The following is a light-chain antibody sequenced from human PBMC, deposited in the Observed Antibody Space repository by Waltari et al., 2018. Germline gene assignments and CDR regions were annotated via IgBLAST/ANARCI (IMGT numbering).Light chain of an antibody. CDR2: ATS. CDR3: QQSYRTPPLT. V-gene: IGKV1-39*01. CDR1: QSISGY. Sequence: DIQMTQSPSSLSASVGDRVTITCRASQSISGYLNWYQQKPGKAPKVLIYATSSLQSGFPSRFSGSGSVTDFTLTISSLQPEDFATYYCQQSYRTPPLTFGGGTKVEIK. J-gene: IGKJ4*01.